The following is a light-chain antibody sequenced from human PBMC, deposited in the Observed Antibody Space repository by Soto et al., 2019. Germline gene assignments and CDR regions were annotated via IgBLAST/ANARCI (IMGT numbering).Light chain of an antibody. V-gene: IGKV3-11*01. CDR2: RVS. Sequence: ETVLTQSPATLSLSPGERATLSCRASQSVSRFFAWYQQKPGQAPRLLIYRVSNRATGVPARFSGSGSGTDFTLSISSLEPEDSGVYYCQQRCTWPLTFGGGTKVEIK. CDR3: QQRCTWPLT. J-gene: IGKJ4*01. CDR1: QSVSRF.